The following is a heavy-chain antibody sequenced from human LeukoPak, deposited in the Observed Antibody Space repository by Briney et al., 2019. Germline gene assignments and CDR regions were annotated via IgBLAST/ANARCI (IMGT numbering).Heavy chain of an antibody. J-gene: IGHJ4*02. V-gene: IGHV4-39*01. Sequence: SETLSLTCTVSGGSISSSSYYWGWIRQPPGKGLEWIGSIYYSGSTHYNPSLKSRVTISVDTSKNQFSLKLSSVTAADTAVYYCARLDSSGYYVDYWGQGTLVTVSS. CDR2: IYYSGST. D-gene: IGHD3-22*01. CDR1: GGSISSSSYY. CDR3: ARLDSSGYYVDY.